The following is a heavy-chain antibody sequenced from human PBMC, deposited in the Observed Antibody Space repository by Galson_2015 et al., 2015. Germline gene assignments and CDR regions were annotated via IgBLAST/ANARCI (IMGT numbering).Heavy chain of an antibody. Sequence: SGADVTKPGESLKISCKGSGSSFPSYWIGWVRQMPGKGLEWMGIIYPCDSDTRYSPSFQGQVTISADKSISTAYLQWSSLKASDTAMYYCATFGMSSSWSHFDYWGQGTLVTVSS. D-gene: IGHD6-13*01. CDR3: ATFGMSSSWSHFDY. V-gene: IGHV5-51*01. CDR1: GSSFPSYW. CDR2: IYPCDSDT. J-gene: IGHJ4*02.